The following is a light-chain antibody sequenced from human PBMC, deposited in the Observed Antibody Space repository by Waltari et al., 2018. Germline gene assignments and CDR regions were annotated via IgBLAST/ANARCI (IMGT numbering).Light chain of an antibody. CDR2: DVS. CDR1: SSDVGGYNY. V-gene: IGLV2-14*03. CDR3: SSYTSSSTSYV. Sequence: QSALTQPASVSGSPGQSITIPCTGTSSDVGGYNYVSWYQQHPGMAPKLMIFDVSNRPSGVSNRFSGSKSGNTASLTISGLQAEDEADYYCSSYTSSSTSYVFGTGTKVTVL. J-gene: IGLJ1*01.